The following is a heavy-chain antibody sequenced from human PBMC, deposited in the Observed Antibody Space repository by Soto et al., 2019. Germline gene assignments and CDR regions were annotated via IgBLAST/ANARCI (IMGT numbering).Heavy chain of an antibody. CDR2: IIPIFGTA. Sequence: SVKVSCKASGGTFSSYAISWVRQAPGQGLEWMGGIIPIFGTANYAQKFQGRVTITADESTSTAYMELSSLRSEDTAVYYCARGIGFLEWVGHWFDPWGQGTLVTVSS. V-gene: IGHV1-69*13. J-gene: IGHJ5*02. CDR1: GGTFSSYA. D-gene: IGHD3-3*02. CDR3: ARGIGFLEWVGHWFDP.